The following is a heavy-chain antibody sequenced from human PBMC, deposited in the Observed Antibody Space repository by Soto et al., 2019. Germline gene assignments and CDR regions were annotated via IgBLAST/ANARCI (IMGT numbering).Heavy chain of an antibody. D-gene: IGHD2-15*01. J-gene: IGHJ3*02. CDR3: AKGLMVAATWDAFHI. CDR2: IGVSGGST. V-gene: IGHV3-23*01. CDR1: GFTFSSYV. Sequence: EVQLLESGGGLGQPGGSLRLSCAASGFTFSSYVMSWVRQAPGKGLEWVAAIGVSGGSTYYADSVKGRFTISRDNAKNTLYLQMSSMRAEYTAVYYRAKGLMVAATWDAFHIWGQGTMVTVSS.